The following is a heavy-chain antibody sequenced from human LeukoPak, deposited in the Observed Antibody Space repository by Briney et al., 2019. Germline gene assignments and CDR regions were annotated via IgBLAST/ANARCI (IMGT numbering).Heavy chain of an antibody. CDR1: GGSFSGYY. CDR3: ARMEYYYGSGSHNY. CDR2: INHSGST. Sequence: PSETLSLTCAVYGGSFSGYYWSWIRQPPGKGLEWIGEINHSGSTNYNPSLKSRVTISVDTSKNQFSLKLSSVTAADTAVYYCARMEYYYGSGSHNYWGQGTLVTVSS. V-gene: IGHV4-34*01. D-gene: IGHD3-10*01. J-gene: IGHJ4*02.